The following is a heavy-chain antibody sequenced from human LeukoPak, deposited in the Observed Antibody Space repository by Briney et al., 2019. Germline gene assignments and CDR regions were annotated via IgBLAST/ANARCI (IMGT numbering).Heavy chain of an antibody. CDR2: IYPADSDT. J-gene: IGHJ4*02. Sequence: GESLKISCKGSGYNFAKYWIGWVRQMPGKGLEWMGIIYPADSDTRYSPSFQGQVTMSADKSISTAFLQWSSLKASDTAMYYCARHTGSDNKYWPIGDSWGQGTLVTVSS. CDR3: ARHTGSDNKYWPIGDS. V-gene: IGHV5-51*01. D-gene: IGHD2-8*02. CDR1: GYNFAKYW.